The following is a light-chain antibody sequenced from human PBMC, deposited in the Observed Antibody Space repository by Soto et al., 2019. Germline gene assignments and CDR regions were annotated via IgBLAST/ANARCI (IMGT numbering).Light chain of an antibody. J-gene: IGLJ7*01. Sequence: NFMLTQPHSVSESPGKTVTISCTRSSGSIASNYVQWYQQRPGSAPTTVIYENDERPSGVPDRFSGSIDSSSNSASLTISGLKTEDEANYYCQSYDRSNSRWVSGGGTQLTVL. CDR3: QSYDRSNSRWV. CDR2: END. V-gene: IGLV6-57*03. CDR1: SGSIASNY.